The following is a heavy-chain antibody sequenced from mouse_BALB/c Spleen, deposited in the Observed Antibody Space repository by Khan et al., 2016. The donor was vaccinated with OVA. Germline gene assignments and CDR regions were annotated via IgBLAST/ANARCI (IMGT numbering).Heavy chain of an antibody. V-gene: IGHV1-4*01. D-gene: IGHD2-14*01. J-gene: IGHJ3*01. Sequence: QVQLKQSGAELARPGASGKMSCKASGYTFTTYTMHWIQQRPGQGLEWIGYINPSSGYANYNQKFKDKATLTADKSSSTAYMQLSSLTSEDSAVYYCARGGTSDRYDGWFAYWGQGTLVTVSA. CDR1: GYTFTTYT. CDR3: ARGGTSDRYDGWFAY. CDR2: INPSSGYA.